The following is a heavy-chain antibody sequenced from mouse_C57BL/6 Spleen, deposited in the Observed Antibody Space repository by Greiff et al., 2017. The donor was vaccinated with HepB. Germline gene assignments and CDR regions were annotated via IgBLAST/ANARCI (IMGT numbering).Heavy chain of an antibody. CDR2: IHPTSGST. V-gene: IGHV1-64*01. D-gene: IGHD2-3*01. Sequence: VKLQQPGAELVKPGASVKLSCKASGYTFTSYWMHWVKQRPGQGLEWIGMIHPTSGSTNYNKKFKSKATLTVDKSSSTAYMQLSSLTSEDSAVYYCATSEGYYGGFFAYWGQGTLVTVSA. CDR1: GYTFTSYW. CDR3: ATSEGYYGGFFAY. J-gene: IGHJ3*01.